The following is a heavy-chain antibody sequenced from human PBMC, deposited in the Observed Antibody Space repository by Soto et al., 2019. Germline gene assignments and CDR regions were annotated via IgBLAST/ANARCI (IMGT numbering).Heavy chain of an antibody. Sequence: EVQLLECGGGLVQPGGSLRLSCAAAGFTFSIYAMSWVRQAPGKGLEWVSAISGSGGSTYYADSVKGRFTISRDNSKNTLYLQMNILRADDTAVYYYAKATRGGAATLIRDYWGQRTLVTVSS. V-gene: IGHV3-23*01. CDR3: AKATRGGAATLIRDY. CDR2: ISGSGGST. CDR1: GFTFSIYA. J-gene: IGHJ4*02. D-gene: IGHD6-13*01.